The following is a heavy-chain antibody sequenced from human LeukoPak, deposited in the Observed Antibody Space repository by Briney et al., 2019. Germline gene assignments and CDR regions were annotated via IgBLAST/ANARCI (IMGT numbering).Heavy chain of an antibody. CDR3: ARDSYYGSGSSLDY. CDR2: ISSSSSYI. Sequence: GGSLRLSRAACVFTLCGDSMNSVRQAPGRGREWGSSISSSSSYIYYADPAKGRFTISRDNAKNSLYLQMNSLRAEDTAVYYCARDSYYGSGSSLDYWGQGTLVTVSS. CDR1: VFTLCGDS. V-gene: IGHV3-21*01. D-gene: IGHD3-10*01. J-gene: IGHJ4*02.